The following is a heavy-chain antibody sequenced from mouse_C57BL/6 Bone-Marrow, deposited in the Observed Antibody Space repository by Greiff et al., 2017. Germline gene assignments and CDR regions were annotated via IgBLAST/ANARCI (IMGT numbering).Heavy chain of an antibody. V-gene: IGHV1-53*01. CDR1: GYTFTSYW. CDR3: AKEGITTVVEDY. CDR2: INPSNGGT. Sequence: QVQLQQPGTELVKPGASVKLSCKASGYTFTSYWMHWVKQRPGQGLEWIGNINPSNGGTNYNEKFKSKATLTVDKSASTDYMQLSSLTSEDSAVYYCAKEGITTVVEDYWGQGTTLTVSS. D-gene: IGHD1-1*01. J-gene: IGHJ2*01.